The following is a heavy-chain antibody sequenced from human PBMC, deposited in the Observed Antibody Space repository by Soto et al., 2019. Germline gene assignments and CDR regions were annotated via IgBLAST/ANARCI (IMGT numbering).Heavy chain of an antibody. D-gene: IGHD2-2*01. Sequence: QVQLQESGPGLVKPSETLSLTCTVSGGSISSYYWSWIRQPPGKGLEWIGYIYYSGSTNYNPSLKRRVTISVDTSKKQFSLKLSSVTAADTAVYYCARGRLVVPAACDYWGQGTLVTVSS. J-gene: IGHJ4*02. CDR3: ARGRLVVPAACDY. CDR1: GGSISSYY. CDR2: IYYSGST. V-gene: IGHV4-59*01.